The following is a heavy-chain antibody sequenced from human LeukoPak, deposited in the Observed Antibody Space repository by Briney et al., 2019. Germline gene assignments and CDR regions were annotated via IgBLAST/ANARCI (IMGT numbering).Heavy chain of an antibody. Sequence: SETLSLTCAISGGSITSNNWWSWVRQSPGKGLEWIGEIYHGGNSNYNPSLKSRVTISLDTSRNQFSLRLNSVTAADTAVYYCAKSNGYGLIDIWGQGTMVTVSS. D-gene: IGHD3-10*01. CDR2: IYHGGNS. CDR1: GGSITSNNW. CDR3: AKSNGYGLIDI. J-gene: IGHJ3*02. V-gene: IGHV4-4*02.